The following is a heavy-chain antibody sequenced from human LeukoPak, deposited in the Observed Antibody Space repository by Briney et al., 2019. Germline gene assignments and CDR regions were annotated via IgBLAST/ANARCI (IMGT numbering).Heavy chain of an antibody. Sequence: GGSLRLSCAASGFTFGDYGMSWVRQAPGKGLEWVSGINWNGGSTGYADSVKGRFTISRDNAKNSLYLQMNSLRAEDTALYYFARVVEEVVTASNYYYYYYMDVWGKGTTVTVSS. CDR1: GFTFGDYG. D-gene: IGHD3-22*01. CDR2: INWNGGST. J-gene: IGHJ6*03. V-gene: IGHV3-20*04. CDR3: ARVVEEVVTASNYYYYYYMDV.